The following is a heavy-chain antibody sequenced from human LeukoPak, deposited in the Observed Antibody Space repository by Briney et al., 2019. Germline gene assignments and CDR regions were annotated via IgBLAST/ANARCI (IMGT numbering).Heavy chain of an antibody. CDR2: IYHSGST. CDR3: ARAHTTVTRFNYYYYMDV. D-gene: IGHD4-17*01. Sequence: KPSETLSLTCTVSGYSISSGYYWGWIRQPPGKGLEWIGSIYHSGSTYYNPSLKSRVTISVDTSKNQFSLKLSSVTAADTAVYYCARAHTTVTRFNYYYYMDVWGKGTTVTVSS. V-gene: IGHV4-38-2*02. J-gene: IGHJ6*03. CDR1: GYSISSGYY.